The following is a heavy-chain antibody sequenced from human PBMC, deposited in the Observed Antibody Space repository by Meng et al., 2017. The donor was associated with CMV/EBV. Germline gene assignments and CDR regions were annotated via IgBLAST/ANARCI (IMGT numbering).Heavy chain of an antibody. V-gene: IGHV1-2*02. CDR1: GYRFSDHY. D-gene: IGHD1-1*01. Sequence: QVQLFKPGAEVKSRGASVKVSCQTSGYRFSDHYMHWVRQAPGQGLEWMGGIYPNSGGTHYAQKFQDRVTMTRDTSISTVYMELSRLTSDDTAVYYCVRDHNWGPDYWGQGTLVTVSS. CDR2: IYPNSGGT. CDR3: VRDHNWGPDY. J-gene: IGHJ4*02.